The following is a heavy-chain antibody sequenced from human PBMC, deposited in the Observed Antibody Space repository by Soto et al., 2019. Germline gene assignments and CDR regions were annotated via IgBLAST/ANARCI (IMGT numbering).Heavy chain of an antibody. Sequence: AAVKVSCKASGYTFPGNYMHWVRQAPGQGLEWMALINPTSGGTNYAQKFQGRVTMTWDTSISTAYMELSRLRSDDTAIYYCARGYCSSSGCSHYFDYWGQGTLVTVS. CDR3: ARGYCSSSGCSHYFDY. CDR1: GYTFPGNY. J-gene: IGHJ4*02. D-gene: IGHD2-2*01. V-gene: IGHV1-2*02. CDR2: INPTSGGT.